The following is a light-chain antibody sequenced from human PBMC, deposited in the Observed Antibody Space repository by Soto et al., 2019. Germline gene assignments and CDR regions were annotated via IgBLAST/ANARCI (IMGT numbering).Light chain of an antibody. Sequence: EMVLTQSPATLSLSPGERATLSCRASQSVSSYLAWYQPKPGQAPRLLIYDASNRATGIPARFSGSGSGTGFTITISSIGPEDFAVYYCQHRSNWPLTFGGGTKVEIK. CDR1: QSVSSY. V-gene: IGKV3-11*01. J-gene: IGKJ4*01. CDR2: DAS. CDR3: QHRSNWPLT.